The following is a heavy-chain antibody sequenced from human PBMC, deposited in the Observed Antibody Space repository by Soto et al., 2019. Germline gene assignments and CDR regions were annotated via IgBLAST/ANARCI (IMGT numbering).Heavy chain of an antibody. J-gene: IGHJ4*02. V-gene: IGHV5-10-1*01. CDR2: IDPTDSYT. D-gene: IGHD3-16*01. CDR3: ANVGAPNTRAVLWLDY. CDR1: GYSFTTYW. Sequence: PGESLKISCQASGYSFTTYWISWVRQMPGKGLECMGRIDPTDSYTDYGPSFEGHVTMSVDRSINTAYLEWSSLRAEDTAVYYCANVGAPNTRAVLWLDYWGQGTLVTVS.